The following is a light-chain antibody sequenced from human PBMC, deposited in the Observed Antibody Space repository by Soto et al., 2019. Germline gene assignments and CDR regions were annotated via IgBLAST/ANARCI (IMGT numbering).Light chain of an antibody. V-gene: IGKV3-20*01. CDR2: GAS. Sequence: EIVLTQSPGTLSLSPGERATLSCRASQSVSSSYLAWYQRKPGQAPRLLIYGASSRATGIPDRFSGGGSGIDFTLTISRLEPEDFAVYYCQQYHNSPPTFGQGTKVEIK. CDR3: QQYHNSPPT. J-gene: IGKJ1*01. CDR1: QSVSSSY.